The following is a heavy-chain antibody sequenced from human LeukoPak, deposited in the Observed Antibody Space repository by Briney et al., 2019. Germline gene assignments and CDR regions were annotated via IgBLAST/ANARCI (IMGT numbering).Heavy chain of an antibody. CDR1: GFTFSSYG. J-gene: IGHJ6*02. V-gene: IGHV3-33*01. CDR2: IWYDGSNK. CDR3: ASTYYYDSSGYYYYYGMDV. D-gene: IGHD3-22*01. Sequence: GGSLRLSCAASGFTFSSYGMHWVRQAPGKGLEWVAVIWYDGSNKCYADSVKGRFTISRDNSKNTLYLQMNSLRAEDTAVYYCASTYYYDSSGYYYYYGMDVWGQGTTVTVSS.